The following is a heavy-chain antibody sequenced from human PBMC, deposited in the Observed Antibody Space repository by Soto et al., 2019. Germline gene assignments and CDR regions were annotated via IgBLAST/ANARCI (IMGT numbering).Heavy chain of an antibody. CDR2: IYYSGST. CDR3: ARGGYDSSGYYYLGNQCFDP. J-gene: IGHJ5*02. CDR1: GGSISSGDYY. V-gene: IGHV4-30-4*01. Sequence: SETLSLTCTVSGGSISSGDYYWSWIRQPPGKGLEWIGYIYYSGSTYYNPSLKSRVTISVDTSKNQFSLKLSSVTAADTAVYYCARGGYDSSGYYYLGNQCFDPWGQGTLVTVSS. D-gene: IGHD3-22*01.